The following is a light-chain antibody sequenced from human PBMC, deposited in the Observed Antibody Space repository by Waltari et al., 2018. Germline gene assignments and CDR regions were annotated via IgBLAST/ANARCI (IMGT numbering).Light chain of an antibody. CDR2: EAS. V-gene: IGLV2-14*01. CDR3: SSYTASSTRV. CDR1: RSDVGGYNF. Sequence: QSALTQPASVSGSPGQSITLPCTGPRSDVGGYNFVSWYQQHPDKVPKLIIFEASHRPSVVSDRFSGSKSGNTASLTISGLQTEDEANYYCSSYTASSTRVFGGGTTLTVL. J-gene: IGLJ3*02.